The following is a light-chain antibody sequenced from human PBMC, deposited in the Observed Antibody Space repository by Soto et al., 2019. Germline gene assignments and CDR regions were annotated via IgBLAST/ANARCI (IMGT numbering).Light chain of an antibody. V-gene: IGKV1-5*01. CDR1: QSISSW. CDR2: DAF. CDR3: QQYDGFSRT. Sequence: DIQLMQSPSTLSAYVGDRVTITCRASQSISSWVAWYQQKPGAAPKLLIYDAFTVDTGVPSRFSGSGSGTEFTLTINSLQPEDFATYYCQQYDGFSRTFGQGTKVDIK. J-gene: IGKJ1*01.